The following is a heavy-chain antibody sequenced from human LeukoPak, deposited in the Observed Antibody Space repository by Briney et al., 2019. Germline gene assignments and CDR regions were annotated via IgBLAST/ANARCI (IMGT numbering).Heavy chain of an antibody. V-gene: IGHV1-2*06. Sequence: GASVMVSCKASGYTFTGYYMHWVRQAPGQGLEWMGRINPNSGGTNYAQKFQGRVTMTRDTSISTAYMELSRLRSDDTAVYYCARVVTPHYGMDVWGQGTTVTVSS. CDR3: ARVVTPHYGMDV. J-gene: IGHJ6*02. CDR1: GYTFTGYY. D-gene: IGHD2-15*01. CDR2: INPNSGGT.